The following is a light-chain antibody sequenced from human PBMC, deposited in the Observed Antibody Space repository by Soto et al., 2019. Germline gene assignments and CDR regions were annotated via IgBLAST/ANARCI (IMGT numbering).Light chain of an antibody. V-gene: IGLV2-14*03. J-gene: IGLJ2*01. Sequence: QSALTQPASVSGSPGQSITISCTGTSSDVGGYNYVSWYQQHPGKAPKVMIYDVSYRPSGVSSRFSGSKSGNTASLTISGLQVEDEADYYCSSYTSSSTLVVFGGGTKVTVL. CDR3: SSYTSSSTLVV. CDR1: SSDVGGYNY. CDR2: DVS.